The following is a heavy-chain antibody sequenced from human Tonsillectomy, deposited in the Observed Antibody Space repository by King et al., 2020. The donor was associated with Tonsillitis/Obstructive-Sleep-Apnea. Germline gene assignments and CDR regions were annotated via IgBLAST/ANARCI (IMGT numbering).Heavy chain of an antibody. CDR2: IYYSGST. Sequence: QLQESGPGLVKPSETLSLTCTVSGGSISSYYWSWLRQPPGKGLEWIGYIYYSGSTNYNPSLKSRVTISGDTSKNQFSLKLSSVTAADTAVYYCARDMVLEAGGDAFDIWGQGTMVTVSS. CDR1: GGSISSYY. CDR3: ARDMVLEAGGDAFDI. V-gene: IGHV4-59*01. J-gene: IGHJ3*02. D-gene: IGHD2-8*01.